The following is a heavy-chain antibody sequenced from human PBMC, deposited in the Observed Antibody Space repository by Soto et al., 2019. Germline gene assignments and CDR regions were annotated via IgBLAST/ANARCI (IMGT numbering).Heavy chain of an antibody. CDR1: VYTFTSYG. Sequence: ASVKVSCNSSVYTFTSYGISCVRQAPGQGLEWMGWISAYNGNTNYAQKLQGRVTMTTDTSTSTAYMELRSLRSDDTAVYYCARASGSSYWFDPWGQGTLVTVSS. V-gene: IGHV1-18*01. CDR2: ISAYNGNT. J-gene: IGHJ5*02. D-gene: IGHD1-26*01. CDR3: ARASGSSYWFDP.